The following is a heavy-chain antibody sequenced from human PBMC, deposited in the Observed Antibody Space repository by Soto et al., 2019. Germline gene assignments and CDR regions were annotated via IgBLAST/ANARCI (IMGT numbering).Heavy chain of an antibody. J-gene: IGHJ4*02. V-gene: IGHV3-23*01. CDR2: ISGSGGST. CDR3: AKDPSGWYTDDY. Sequence: GGSLRLSCAASGFTFSSYSMSWVRQAPGKWLEWVSAISGSGGSTYYADSVKGRFTISRDNSKNTLYLQMNSLRAEDTAVYYCAKDPSGWYTDDYWGQGTLVTVSS. CDR1: GFTFSSYS. D-gene: IGHD6-19*01.